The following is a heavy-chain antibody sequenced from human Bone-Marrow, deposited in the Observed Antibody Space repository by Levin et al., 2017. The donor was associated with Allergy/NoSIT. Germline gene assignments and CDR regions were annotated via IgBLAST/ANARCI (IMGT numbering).Heavy chain of an antibody. D-gene: IGHD5-12*01. J-gene: IGHJ4*02. CDR3: PRDSGFDSYVDY. V-gene: IGHV1-3*01. CDR1: GYTLTTFA. Sequence: GESLKISCKASGYTLTTFAIHWVRQAPGQRLEWMGWINAGNGNTKYSQKLQGRVDITRDTSTSTVYMELSSLKSGDTAVYFCPRDSGFDSYVDYWGQGTPVTVSS. CDR2: INAGNGNT.